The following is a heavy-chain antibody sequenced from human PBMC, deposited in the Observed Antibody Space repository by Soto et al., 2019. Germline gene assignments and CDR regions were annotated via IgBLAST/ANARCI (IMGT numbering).Heavy chain of an antibody. CDR2: ISAYNGNT. CDR1: GYTFTSYG. J-gene: IGHJ4*02. CDR3: ARRYYYDSSGYYYVPFDY. D-gene: IGHD3-22*01. V-gene: IGHV1-18*01. Sequence: AASVKVSCKASGYTFTSYGISWVRQAPGQGLEWMGWISAYNGNTNYAQKLQGRVTMTTDTSTSTAYMELRSLRSDDTAVYYCARRYYYDSSGYYYVPFDYWGQGTLVTVSS.